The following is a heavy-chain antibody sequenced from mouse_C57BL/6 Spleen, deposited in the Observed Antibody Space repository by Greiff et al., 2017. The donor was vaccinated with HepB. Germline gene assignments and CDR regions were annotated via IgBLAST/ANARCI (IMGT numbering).Heavy chain of an antibody. J-gene: IGHJ2*01. CDR1: GYTFTDYE. V-gene: IGHV1-15*01. CDR2: IDPETGGT. CDR3: TRNGLAHFDY. Sequence: QVTLKESGAELVRPGASVTLSCKASGYTFTDYEMHWVKQTPVHGLEWIGAIDPETGGTAYNQKFKGKAILTADKSSSTAYMELRSLTSEDSAVYYCTRNGLAHFDYWGQGTTLTVSS. D-gene: IGHD4-1*01.